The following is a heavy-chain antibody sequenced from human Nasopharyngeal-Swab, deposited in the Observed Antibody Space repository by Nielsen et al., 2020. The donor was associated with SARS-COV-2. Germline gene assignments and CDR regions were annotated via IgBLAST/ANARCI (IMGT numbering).Heavy chain of an antibody. V-gene: IGHV4-39*07. CDR2: IYYSGST. Sequence: WIRQPPGKGLEWIGSIYYSGSTYYNPSLKSRVTISVDTSKNQFSLKLSSVTAADTAVYYCARERGRGGIWNYYYYMDVWAKGPRSPSP. CDR3: ARERGRGGIWNYYYYMDV. J-gene: IGHJ6*03. D-gene: IGHD3-10*01.